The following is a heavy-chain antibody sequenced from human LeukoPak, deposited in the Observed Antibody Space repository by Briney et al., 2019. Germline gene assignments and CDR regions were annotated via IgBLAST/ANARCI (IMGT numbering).Heavy chain of an antibody. CDR3: AREEGRNFYYVMDV. CDR2: IYYIGST. CDR1: GGSISSVDSY. D-gene: IGHD3-3*01. Sequence: PSETLSLTCTVSGGSISSVDSYWSWVRQPPGKGLEWIGYIYYIGSTYYNPSLKSGVTISVDTSQNQFSLKLSSVTAADTAMYYCAREEGRNFYYVMDVWGQGTTVTLSS. J-gene: IGHJ6*02. V-gene: IGHV4-30-4*01.